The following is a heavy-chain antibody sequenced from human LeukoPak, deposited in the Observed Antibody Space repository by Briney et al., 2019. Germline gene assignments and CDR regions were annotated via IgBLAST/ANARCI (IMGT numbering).Heavy chain of an antibody. J-gene: IGHJ3*02. V-gene: IGHV3-48*04. CDR1: GFTFSSYS. CDR3: ARDLGIAAAGTRGHHDAFDI. CDR2: ISSSSSTI. D-gene: IGHD6-13*01. Sequence: GGSLRLSCAASGFTFSSYSMNWVRQAPGKGLEWVSYISSSSSTIYYADSVKGRFTISRDNAKNSLYLQMNSLRAEDTAVYYCARDLGIAAAGTRGHHDAFDIWGQGTMVTVSS.